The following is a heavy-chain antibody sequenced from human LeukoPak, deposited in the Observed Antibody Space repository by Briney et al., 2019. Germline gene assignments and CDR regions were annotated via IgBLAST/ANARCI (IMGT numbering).Heavy chain of an antibody. Sequence: SQTLSLTCTVSGGSISSGGYYWGWIRQHPGKGLEWIGYIYYSGSTYYNPSLKSRVTISVDTSKNQFSLKLSSVTAADTAVYYCAREPNPGGAFDYWGQGTLVTVSS. J-gene: IGHJ4*02. D-gene: IGHD2-21*01. CDR1: GGSISSGGYY. CDR3: AREPNPGGAFDY. CDR2: IYYSGST. V-gene: IGHV4-31*03.